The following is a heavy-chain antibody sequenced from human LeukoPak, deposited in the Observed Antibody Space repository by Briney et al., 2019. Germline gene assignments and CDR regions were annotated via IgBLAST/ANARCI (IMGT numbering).Heavy chain of an antibody. J-gene: IGHJ4*02. CDR2: IWHSGTT. CDR3: MGADYGGH. Sequence: XETLSLTCAVSGASIISNNWWSWVRQPSGKGLEWIGEIWHSGTTNYNPSLKSRVTISVDNSKNQFSLKLNSVTAADTAVYYCMGADYGGHWGQGTLVTVSS. D-gene: IGHD4-17*01. V-gene: IGHV4-4*02. CDR1: GASIISNNW.